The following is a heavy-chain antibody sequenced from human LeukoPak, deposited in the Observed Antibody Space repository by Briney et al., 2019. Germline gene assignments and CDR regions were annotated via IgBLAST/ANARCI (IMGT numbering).Heavy chain of an antibody. CDR2: INPSGGST. CDR1: GYTFTSYY. Sequence: ASVEVSCKASGYTFTSYYMHWVRQAPGQGLEWMGVINPSGGSTSYAQKFQGRVTMTRDTSTSTVYMELSSLRSEDTAVYYCARSGIFGVVNYAFDIWGQGTMVTVSS. J-gene: IGHJ3*02. CDR3: ARSGIFGVVNYAFDI. D-gene: IGHD3-3*01. V-gene: IGHV1-46*01.